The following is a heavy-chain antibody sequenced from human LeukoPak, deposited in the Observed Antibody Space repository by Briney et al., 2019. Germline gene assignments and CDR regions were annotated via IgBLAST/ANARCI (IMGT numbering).Heavy chain of an antibody. Sequence: GGSLRLSCAASGFVFHNYWMSWVRQAPGKGLEWVANIKQGGSEKYYVDSVKGRFTISRDNAKNSLSLEMNSLRAEDTAVYYCARAPGRSGSSWYGDYYYGMDVWGQGTTVTVSS. CDR3: ARAPGRSGSSWYGDYYYGMDV. J-gene: IGHJ6*02. CDR1: GFVFHNYW. CDR2: IKQGGSEK. D-gene: IGHD6-13*01. V-gene: IGHV3-7*01.